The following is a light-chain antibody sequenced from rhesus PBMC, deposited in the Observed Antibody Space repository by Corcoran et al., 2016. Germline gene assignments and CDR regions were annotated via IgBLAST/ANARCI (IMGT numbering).Light chain of an antibody. CDR1: QRIRSY. V-gene: IGKV1-25*01. CDR2: AAS. CDR3: QQHNSDPPT. J-gene: IGKJ1*01. Sequence: DIQMTQSPSSLSASVGDRVTITCRASQRIRSYLAWYQQHPGKAPLLRIYAASTLQSGVPSRFSGSESWTDATLTLNSLQPTDFATYDCQQHNSDPPTFGQGTKVEIK.